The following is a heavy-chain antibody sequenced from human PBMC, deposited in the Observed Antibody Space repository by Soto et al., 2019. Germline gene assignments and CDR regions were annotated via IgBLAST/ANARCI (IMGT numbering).Heavy chain of an antibody. Sequence: SQTLSLTCSSSGDSFTSNSAAWIWDRQSASRGLEWLGRTYYRSKWYNDYAVSVKSRITINPDTSKNQFSLQLNSVTPDDTAVYYCGREVLVLCSSPGCYNWFDPWGQGILVTVSS. D-gene: IGHD2-2*01. CDR3: GREVLVLCSSPGCYNWFDP. CDR1: GDSFTSNSAA. V-gene: IGHV6-1*01. J-gene: IGHJ5*02. CDR2: TYYRSKWYN.